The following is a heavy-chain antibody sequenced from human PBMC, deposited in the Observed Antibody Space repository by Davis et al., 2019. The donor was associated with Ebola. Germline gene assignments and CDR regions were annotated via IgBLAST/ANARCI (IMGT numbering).Heavy chain of an antibody. V-gene: IGHV3-30*04. Sequence: GESLKISCAASGFAFRTYSMHWVRQAPGKGLEWVAIISYDGKDRHYADSVRGRFTISRDTSKNTLYLRMNSLGPEDTAVYYCAKDSRDKGTEYWGQGTLVTVSS. J-gene: IGHJ4*02. CDR1: GFAFRTYS. CDR3: AKDSRDKGTEY. D-gene: IGHD3-10*01. CDR2: ISYDGKDR.